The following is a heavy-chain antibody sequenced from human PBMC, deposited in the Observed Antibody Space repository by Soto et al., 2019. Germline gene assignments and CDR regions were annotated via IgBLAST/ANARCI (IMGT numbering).Heavy chain of an antibody. V-gene: IGHV1-69*12. CDR3: AGEGGRDYGIGGILYGMDV. Sequence: QVQLVQSGAEVKKPGSSVKVSCKASGGTFSSYAISWVRQAPGQGLEWMGGIIPIFGTANYAQKFQGRVTITADESTSTAYMELSSLRSEDTGVYYCAGEGGRDYGIGGILYGMDVWGQGTTVTVSS. J-gene: IGHJ6*02. CDR1: GGTFSSYA. D-gene: IGHD4-17*01. CDR2: IIPIFGTA.